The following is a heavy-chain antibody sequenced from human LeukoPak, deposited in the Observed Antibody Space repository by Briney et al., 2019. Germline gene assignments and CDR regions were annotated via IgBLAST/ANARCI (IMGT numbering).Heavy chain of an antibody. CDR3: ASRDPCSADTCYGLGY. J-gene: IGHJ4*02. CDR1: GFTFSSYA. Sequence: PGGSLRLSCAASGFTFSSYAMSWVRQAPGKGLEWVSAISGSGSSTYYADSVKGRFTISRDNSKNTLFLQMDSLRAEDTALYYCASRDPCSADTCYGLGYWGQGTLVTVSS. D-gene: IGHD2-15*01. V-gene: IGHV3-23*01. CDR2: ISGSGSST.